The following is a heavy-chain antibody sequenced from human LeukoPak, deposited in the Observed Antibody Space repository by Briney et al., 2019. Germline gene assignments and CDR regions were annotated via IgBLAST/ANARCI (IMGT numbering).Heavy chain of an antibody. Sequence: GGSLRLSCVASGFTFSNAWMSWVRQAPGKGLEWVSYIGPSSNAIHYPDSVKGRFTISRDNAKNSLYLQMNSLRDEDTAVYYCARAAYSSSPDYWGQGTLVTVSS. J-gene: IGHJ4*02. V-gene: IGHV3-48*02. CDR3: ARAAYSSSPDY. CDR2: IGPSSNAI. D-gene: IGHD6-13*01. CDR1: GFTFSNAW.